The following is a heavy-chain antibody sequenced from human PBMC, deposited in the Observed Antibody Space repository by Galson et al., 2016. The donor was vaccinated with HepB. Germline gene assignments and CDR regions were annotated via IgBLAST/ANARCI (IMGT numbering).Heavy chain of an antibody. Sequence: SLRLSCAASGLTFSNAWMNWVRQAPGKGLEWVGRIKRKTDGGTTEYAAPVKDRFTISRDDSKNTLYLQMNSLKTEDTAVYYCTTLGLRALGGFDYWGQGTLATVSS. V-gene: IGHV3-15*07. CDR2: IKRKTDGGTT. J-gene: IGHJ4*02. D-gene: IGHD3-16*01. CDR1: GLTFSNAW. CDR3: TTLGLRALGGFDY.